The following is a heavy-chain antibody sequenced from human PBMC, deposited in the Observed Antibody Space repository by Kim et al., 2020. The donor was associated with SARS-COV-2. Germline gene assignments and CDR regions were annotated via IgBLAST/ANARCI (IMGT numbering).Heavy chain of an antibody. J-gene: IGHJ5*02. V-gene: IGHV3-23*01. CDR2: ITNSGDST. Sequence: GGSLRLSYAASGFTFSDSAMSWVRQAPGKGLQWVSSITNSGDSTFYADSVKGRFTISRDNSKNTLYLQINSLRAEDTAIFYCAKHGPGGWLDPWGQGTLV. CDR3: AKHGPGGWLDP. D-gene: IGHD1-26*01. CDR1: GFTFSDSA.